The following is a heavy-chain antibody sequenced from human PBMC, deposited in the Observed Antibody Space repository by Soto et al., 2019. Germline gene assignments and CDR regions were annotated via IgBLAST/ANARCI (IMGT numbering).Heavy chain of an antibody. Sequence: NPSETLSLTCAVSVYSISSGYYWGCIRQPPGKGLEWIGSIYHSGSTYYNPSLKSRVTISVDTSKNQFSLKLSSVTAADTAVYYCARDKSYDSSGYYYVAFDIWGQGTMVTVSS. J-gene: IGHJ3*02. V-gene: IGHV4-38-2*02. D-gene: IGHD3-22*01. CDR3: ARDKSYDSSGYYYVAFDI. CDR1: VYSISSGYY. CDR2: IYHSGST.